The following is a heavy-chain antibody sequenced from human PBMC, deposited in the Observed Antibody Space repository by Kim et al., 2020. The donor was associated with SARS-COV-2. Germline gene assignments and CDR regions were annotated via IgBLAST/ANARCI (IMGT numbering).Heavy chain of an antibody. Sequence: PSLKSRVTISVDTSKNQFSLKLSSVTAADTAVYYCAARGGRGTTLSPPSYWGQGTLVTVSS. CDR3: AARGGRGTTLSPPSY. J-gene: IGHJ4*02. D-gene: IGHD3-16*01. V-gene: IGHV4-34*01.